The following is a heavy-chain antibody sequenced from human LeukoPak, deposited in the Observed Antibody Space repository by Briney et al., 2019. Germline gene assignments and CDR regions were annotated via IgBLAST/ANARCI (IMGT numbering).Heavy chain of an antibody. CDR2: IKQDGSEK. CDR3: ARDPYGDYYYGMDV. V-gene: IGHV3-7*03. CDR1: GFTFSSYW. D-gene: IGHD4-17*01. Sequence: QAGGSLRLSCAASGFTFSSYWMSWVRQAPGKGLEWVANIKQDGSEKYYVDSVKGRFTISRDNAKNLLYLQMNSLRAEDTAVYYCARDPYGDYYYGMDVWGKGTTVTVSS. J-gene: IGHJ6*04.